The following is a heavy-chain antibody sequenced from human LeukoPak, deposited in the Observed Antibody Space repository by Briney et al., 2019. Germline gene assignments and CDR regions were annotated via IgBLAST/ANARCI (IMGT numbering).Heavy chain of an antibody. J-gene: IGHJ4*02. V-gene: IGHV4-39*01. CDR3: ARRDLVLEATTD. CDR2: VYYVGNT. CDR1: GDSISRSRYH. D-gene: IGHD2-8*02. Sequence: SETLSLTCTVSGDSISRSRYHRGWIRQPPGKGLEWIAHVYYVGNTHYNPSLQSRVTISVDTSKNQFSLKLNSVTAADTAVYYCARRDLVLEATTDWGQGTLVTVSS.